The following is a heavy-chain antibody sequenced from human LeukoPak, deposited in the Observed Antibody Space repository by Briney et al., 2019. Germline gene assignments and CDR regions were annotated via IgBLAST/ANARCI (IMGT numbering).Heavy chain of an antibody. Sequence: GGSLRLSCAASGITFSGYYMSWIRQAPGKGLEWVSYIIGSGSAIFYADSVKGRFTISRDNAKNSLYLQMNSLRAEDTAVYYCARVRGYCRGGTCYGYYLDYWGQGTLVTVSS. CDR3: ARVRGYCRGGTCYGYYLDY. J-gene: IGHJ4*02. D-gene: IGHD2-15*01. CDR1: GITFSGYY. V-gene: IGHV3-11*01. CDR2: IIGSGSAI.